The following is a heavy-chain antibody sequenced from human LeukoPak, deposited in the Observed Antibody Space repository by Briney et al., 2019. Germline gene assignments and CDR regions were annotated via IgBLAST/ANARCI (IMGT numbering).Heavy chain of an antibody. CDR3: ARGPVVPGATFDY. D-gene: IGHD1-26*01. CDR1: GFSLSSHW. V-gene: IGHV3-74*01. J-gene: IGHJ4*02. CDR2: INTDGSST. Sequence: GGSLRLSCVASGFSLSSHWIHWVRQGPGKGLVWVSRINTDGSSTTYADPVKGRFTISKDNAKNTVYLQMNNLRAEDTGVYYCARGPVVPGATFDYWGQGALVTVSS.